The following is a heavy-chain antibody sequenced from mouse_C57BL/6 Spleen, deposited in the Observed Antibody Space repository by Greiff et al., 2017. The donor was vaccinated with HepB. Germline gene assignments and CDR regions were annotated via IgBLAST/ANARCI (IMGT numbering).Heavy chain of an antibody. CDR3: AREYFGISAYYFDY. Sequence: EVQLVESGGGLVKPGGSLKLSCAASGFTFSSYTMSWVRQTPEKRLEWVATISGGGGNTYYPDSVKGRFTISRDNATNTLYLQMSSLRSEDTALYYCAREYFGISAYYFDYWGQGTTLTVSS. CDR2: ISGGGGNT. D-gene: IGHD1-1*01. J-gene: IGHJ2*01. CDR1: GFTFSSYT. V-gene: IGHV5-9*01.